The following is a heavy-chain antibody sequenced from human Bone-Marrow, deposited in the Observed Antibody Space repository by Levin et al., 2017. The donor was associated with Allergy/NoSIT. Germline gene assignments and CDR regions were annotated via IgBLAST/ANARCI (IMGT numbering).Heavy chain of an antibody. J-gene: IGHJ6*03. D-gene: IGHD4-17*01. CDR2: ISSSETTI. V-gene: IGHV3-48*01. Sequence: PGGSLRLSCAASDFTFYSLTWVRQAPGQGLEWVSYISSSETTIYYADSVKGRFTISRDNAKNSLFLQMSSLRAEDTAVYYCATVPPSRRQDDYGDDVGYFYMDVWGKGTTVTVSS. CDR3: ATVPPSRRQDDYGDDVGYFYMDV. CDR1: DFTFYS.